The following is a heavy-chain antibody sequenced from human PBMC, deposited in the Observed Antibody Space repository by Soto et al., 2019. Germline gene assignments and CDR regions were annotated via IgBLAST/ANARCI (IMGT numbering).Heavy chain of an antibody. CDR1: GASLSDNY. Sequence: PPEKLSLTCAGYGASLSDNYCNWLRQPPGKGLEWIGEINHSGNTNYNPSLRSRVTISIDTSKNQLSLNLRSVSAADTVFYYCAKGRGLLSSWGQG. CDR3: AKGRGLLSS. D-gene: IGHD2-15*01. J-gene: IGHJ1*01. V-gene: IGHV4-34*01. CDR2: INHSGNT.